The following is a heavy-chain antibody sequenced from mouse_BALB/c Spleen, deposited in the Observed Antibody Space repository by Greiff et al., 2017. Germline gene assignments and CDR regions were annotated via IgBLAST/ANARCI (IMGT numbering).Heavy chain of an antibody. CDR2: IDPFNGGT. J-gene: IGHJ3*01. Sequence: EVKLMESGPELMKPGASVKISCKASGYSFTSYYMHWVKQSHGKSLEWIGYIDPFNGGTSYNQKFKGKATLTVDKSSSTAYMHLSSLTSEDSAVYYCARGGSGYVIAYWGQGTLVTVSA. CDR3: ARGGSGYVIAY. D-gene: IGHD3-1*01. CDR1: GYSFTSYY. V-gene: IGHV1S135*01.